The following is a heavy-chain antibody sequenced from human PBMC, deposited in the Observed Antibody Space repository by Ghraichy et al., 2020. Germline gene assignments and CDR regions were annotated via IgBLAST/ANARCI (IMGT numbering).Heavy chain of an antibody. CDR2: ISVYNGNT. J-gene: IGHJ3*02. D-gene: IGHD3-22*01. CDR3: ARDRGTYYYDTETSGAPTI. CDR1: GYTFTSYG. Sequence: ASVKVSCKASGYTFTSYGISWVRQAPGQGLEWMGWISVYNGNTNYAQKLQGRVTMTTDTSTSTAYMELRSLRSDDTAVYYCARDRGTYYYDTETSGAPTIWGQGTMVTVSS. V-gene: IGHV1-18*01.